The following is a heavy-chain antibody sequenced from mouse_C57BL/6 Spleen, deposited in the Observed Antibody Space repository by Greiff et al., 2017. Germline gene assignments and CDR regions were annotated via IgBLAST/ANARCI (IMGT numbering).Heavy chain of an antibody. V-gene: IGHV5-4*01. J-gene: IGHJ4*01. CDR2: ISDGGSYT. Sequence: EVMLVESGGGLVKPGGSLKLSCAASGFTFSSYAMSWVRQTPEKRLEWVATISDGGSYTYYPDNVKGRFTISRDTAKNNLYLQMSHLKSEDTAMYYCARDNYGSSYDYAMDYWGQGTSVTVAS. D-gene: IGHD1-1*01. CDR1: GFTFSSYA. CDR3: ARDNYGSSYDYAMDY.